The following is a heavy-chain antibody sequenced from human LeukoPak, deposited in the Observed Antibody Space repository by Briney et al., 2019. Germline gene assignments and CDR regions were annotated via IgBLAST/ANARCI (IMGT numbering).Heavy chain of an antibody. Sequence: PGGSLRLSCAASGFTVSSNYMSWVRQAPGKGLEWVSVVYSDGTTYYADSVKGRFTISRDNAKNTLYLQMNGLRAEDTAVYYCARRATGTASFDYWGQGTLVTVSS. J-gene: IGHJ4*02. CDR2: VYSDGTT. D-gene: IGHD5-12*01. V-gene: IGHV3-53*01. CDR1: GFTVSSNY. CDR3: ARRATGTASFDY.